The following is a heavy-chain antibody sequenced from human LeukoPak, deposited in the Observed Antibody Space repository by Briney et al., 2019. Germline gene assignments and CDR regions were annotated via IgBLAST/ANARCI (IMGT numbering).Heavy chain of an antibody. V-gene: IGHV3-23*01. Sequence: GGSLRLPCTVSGFTLSSYEMSWIRQAPGKGLEWVSSIDYSGGSSYYADSVKGRFTISRDDSKNTLYLQLNSLRAEDTAVYYCARDNSVRDEAWWFNPWGQGTLVTVSS. CDR3: ARDNSVRDEAWWFNP. D-gene: IGHD5-24*01. J-gene: IGHJ5*02. CDR2: IDYSGGSS. CDR1: GFTLSSYE.